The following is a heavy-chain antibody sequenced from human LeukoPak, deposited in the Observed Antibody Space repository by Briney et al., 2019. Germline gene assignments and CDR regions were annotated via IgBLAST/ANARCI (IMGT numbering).Heavy chain of an antibody. Sequence: GESLKISCKGSGYRFTSYWITWVRQMPGKGLEWMGRIDPSDSYTNYGPSFQGRVTISADKSISTAYLQWNSLKASDTAMYYCARSVDGLGSWEPKWFDPWGQGTLVTVSS. CDR3: ARSVDGLGSWEPKWFDP. CDR2: IDPSDSYT. CDR1: GYRFTSYW. V-gene: IGHV5-10-1*01. J-gene: IGHJ5*02. D-gene: IGHD3-10*01.